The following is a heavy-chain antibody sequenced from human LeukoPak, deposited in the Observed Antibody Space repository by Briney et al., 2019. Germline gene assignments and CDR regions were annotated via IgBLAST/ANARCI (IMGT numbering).Heavy chain of an antibody. V-gene: IGHV3-30-3*01. CDR3: ARRWLHTFDY. Sequence: QPGRSLRLSCAASGFTFSSYSMHWVRQAPGKGLEWVALILHDGNNQYYADSVKGRFTISRDNAKNSLYLQMNSLRAEDTAIYYCARRWLHTFDYWGQGTLVTVSS. CDR2: ILHDGNNQ. J-gene: IGHJ4*02. CDR1: GFTFSSYS. D-gene: IGHD5-24*01.